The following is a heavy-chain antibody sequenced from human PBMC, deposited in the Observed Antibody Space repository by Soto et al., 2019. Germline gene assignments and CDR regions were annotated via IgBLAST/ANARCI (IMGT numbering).Heavy chain of an antibody. V-gene: IGHV1-69*04. Sequence: SVKVSCKASGGTFSSYTISWVRQAPGQGLEWMGRIIPILGIANYAQKFQGRVTITADESTSTACMELSSLRSEDTAVYYCAREGVDLGYCISTSCYVTMWGQGTLVTVSS. CDR3: AREGVDLGYCISTSCYVTM. CDR1: GGTFSSYT. J-gene: IGHJ4*02. CDR2: IIPILGIA. D-gene: IGHD2-2*01.